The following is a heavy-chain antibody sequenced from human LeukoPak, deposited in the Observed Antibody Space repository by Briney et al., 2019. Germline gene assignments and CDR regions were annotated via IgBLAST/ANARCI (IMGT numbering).Heavy chain of an antibody. Sequence: GGSLRLSCAVSGFTFSSYSMNWVRQAPGKGLEWVSSISSSSSYIYYADSVKGRFTISRDNAKNSLYLQMNSLRAEDTAVYYCAKSRWETYAVRAFEIWGQGTMVTVSS. CDR1: GFTFSSYS. CDR3: AKSRWETYAVRAFEI. J-gene: IGHJ3*02. D-gene: IGHD1-26*01. V-gene: IGHV3-21*01. CDR2: ISSSSSYI.